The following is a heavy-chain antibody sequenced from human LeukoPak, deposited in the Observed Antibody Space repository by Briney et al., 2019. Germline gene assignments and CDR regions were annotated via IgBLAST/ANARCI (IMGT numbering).Heavy chain of an antibody. CDR3: AREASNAFDT. CDR2: INPNTGVK. V-gene: IGHV1-2*02. J-gene: IGHJ3*02. Sequence: GASVKVSCKASGYTFTGYYMHWVRQTPGQGLEWMGWINPNTGVKKYTQNFQGRVTMTRDTSISTAYMELSGLRSDDTAVYYCAREASNAFDTWGQRTMVTVSS. CDR1: GYTFTGYY.